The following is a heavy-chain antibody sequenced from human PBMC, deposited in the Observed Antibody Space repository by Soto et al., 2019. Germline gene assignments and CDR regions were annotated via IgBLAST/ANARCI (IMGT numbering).Heavy chain of an antibody. CDR1: GFKYTDFA. D-gene: IGHD3-22*01. V-gene: IGHV3-30*09. Sequence: GGSLRLSCAASGFKYTDFALHWVRQAPGKGLEWVAIISYDGSDKYYADSVKGRFVISRDNPKNTLYLEMNSLRPEDTAVYFCARRAWDSYYAIDVWGQGTTVTVSS. J-gene: IGHJ6*02. CDR3: ARRAWDSYYAIDV. CDR2: ISYDGSDK.